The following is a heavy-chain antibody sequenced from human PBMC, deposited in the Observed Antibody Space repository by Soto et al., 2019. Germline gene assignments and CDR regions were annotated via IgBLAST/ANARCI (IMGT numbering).Heavy chain of an antibody. CDR1: GFTFSSYW. CDR2: IKQDGSEK. V-gene: IGHV3-7*03. J-gene: IGHJ6*02. CDR3: ARSSIAVAVGGYYYYYGMDV. D-gene: IGHD6-19*01. Sequence: GGSLRLSCAASGFTFSSYWMSWVRQAPGKGLEWVANIKQDGSEKYYVDSVKGRFTISRDNAKNSLYLQMNSLRAEDTAVYYCARSSIAVAVGGYYYYYGMDVWGQGTTVTVSS.